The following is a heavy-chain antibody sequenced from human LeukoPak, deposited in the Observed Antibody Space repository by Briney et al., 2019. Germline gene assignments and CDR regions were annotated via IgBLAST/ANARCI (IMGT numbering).Heavy chain of an antibody. J-gene: IGHJ4*02. V-gene: IGHV3-21*01. CDR2: ISSSSSYI. CDR3: ARDRWGAVASFDY. D-gene: IGHD6-19*01. CDR1: GFTFSGYS. Sequence: GGSLRLSCAASGFTFSGYSMNWVRQTPGKGLEWVSSISSSSSYIYYADSVKGRLTISRDNAKNSLYLQMNSLRAEDTAVYYCARDRWGAVASFDYWGQGTLVTVSS.